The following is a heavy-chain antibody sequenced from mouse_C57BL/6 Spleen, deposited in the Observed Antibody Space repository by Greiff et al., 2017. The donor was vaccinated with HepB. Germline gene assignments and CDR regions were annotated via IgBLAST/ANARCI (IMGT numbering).Heavy chain of an antibody. Sequence: LQESGAELVKPGASVKISCKASGYAFSSYWMNWVKQRPGKGLEWIGQIYPGDGDTNYNGKFKGKATLTADKSSSTAYMQLSSLTSEDSAVYFCARSGYYYGSRGAYWGQGTLVTVSA. V-gene: IGHV1-80*01. J-gene: IGHJ3*01. CDR3: ARSGYYYGSRGAY. D-gene: IGHD1-1*01. CDR2: IYPGDGDT. CDR1: GYAFSSYW.